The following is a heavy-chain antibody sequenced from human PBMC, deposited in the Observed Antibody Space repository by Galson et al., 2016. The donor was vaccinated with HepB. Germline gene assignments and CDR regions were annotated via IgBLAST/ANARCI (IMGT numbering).Heavy chain of an antibody. CDR2: IVHSGRV. CDR1: GGSISSSDW. D-gene: IGHD5-12*01. V-gene: IGHV4-4*02. Sequence: SESLSPTCALSGGSISSSDWWSWVRQRPGQGLEWIGQIVHSGRVTYTPSLAGRLTMSVDTSNNHFSLRLTSVTAADTALCYCARQYRGGPSDYWGQGTLVIVSS. J-gene: IGHJ4*02. CDR3: ARQYRGGPSDY.